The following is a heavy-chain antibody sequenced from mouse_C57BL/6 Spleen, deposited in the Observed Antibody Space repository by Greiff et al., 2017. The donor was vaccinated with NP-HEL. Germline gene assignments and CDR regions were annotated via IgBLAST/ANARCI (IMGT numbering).Heavy chain of an antibody. CDR2: IYPGDGDT. J-gene: IGHJ4*01. D-gene: IGHD3-3*01. Sequence: QVQLQQSGPVLVKPGASVKISCKASGYAFSSSWMNWVKQRPGKGLEWIGRIYPGDGDTTYHGQFKGKATLTADKSSSTAYMQLSSLTSEDSAVYFCARRRGREAMDYWGQGTSVTVSS. V-gene: IGHV1-82*01. CDR1: GYAFSSSW. CDR3: ARRRGREAMDY.